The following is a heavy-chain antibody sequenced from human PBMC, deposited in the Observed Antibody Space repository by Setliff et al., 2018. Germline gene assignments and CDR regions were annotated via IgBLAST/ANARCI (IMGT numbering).Heavy chain of an antibody. CDR2: INHSGTT. CDR1: GGTFSDYY. CDR3: ARGRNVAARLLDT. J-gene: IGHJ5*02. D-gene: IGHD6-6*01. Sequence: SETLSLTCTAYGGTFSDYYWTWIRQPPGKGLEWIGEINHSGTTNYNPSLKSRVTISVDTSKNQFSLTMSSVTAADAAVYYCARGRNVAARLLDTWCQGSRVTVSS. V-gene: IGHV4-34*01.